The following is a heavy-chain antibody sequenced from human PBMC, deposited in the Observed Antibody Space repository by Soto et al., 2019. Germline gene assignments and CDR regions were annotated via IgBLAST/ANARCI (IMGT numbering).Heavy chain of an antibody. CDR2: IDWDDDK. J-gene: IGHJ4*02. CDR3: SRTRYYYASSGSYYDXDS. Sequence: SGPTLVNPTQTLTLTCTFSGFSLSTSGMCVSWIRQPPGKALEWLARIDWDDDKYYSTSLKTRLTISKDTSKNQVVLTMTNMDPVDTTTYYCSRTRYYYASSGSYYDXDSWGQGTLVTVSS. CDR1: GFSLSTSGMC. D-gene: IGHD3-22*01. V-gene: IGHV2-70*11.